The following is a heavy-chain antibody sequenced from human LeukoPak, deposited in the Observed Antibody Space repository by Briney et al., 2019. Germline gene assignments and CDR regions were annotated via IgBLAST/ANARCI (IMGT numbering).Heavy chain of an antibody. J-gene: IGHJ4*02. CDR1: GGSFSGYY. Sequence: SETLSLTCAVYGGSFSGYYWSWIRQPPGKGLEWIGEINQSGSTNYNPSLKSRVTISVDTSKNQFSLKLSSVTAADTAVYYCARGRITIFGVVIARLYYFDYWGQGTLVTVSS. CDR3: ARGRITIFGVVIARLYYFDY. V-gene: IGHV4-34*01. D-gene: IGHD3-3*01. CDR2: INQSGST.